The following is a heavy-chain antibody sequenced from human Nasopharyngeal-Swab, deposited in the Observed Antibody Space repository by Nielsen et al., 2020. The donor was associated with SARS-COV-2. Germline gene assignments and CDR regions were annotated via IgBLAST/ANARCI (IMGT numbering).Heavy chain of an antibody. D-gene: IGHD3-3*01. J-gene: IGHJ6*02. CDR3: ARDQDYYDFWSGYLGSYGMDV. Sequence: SETLSLTCTVSGGSISSYYWSWIRQPAGKGLEWIGRIYTRGSTNYNPSLKSRLTMSVDTSKNQFSLKLSSVTAADTAVYYCARDQDYYDFWSGYLGSYGMDVWGQGTTVTVSS. CDR1: GGSISSYY. CDR2: IYTRGST. V-gene: IGHV4-4*07.